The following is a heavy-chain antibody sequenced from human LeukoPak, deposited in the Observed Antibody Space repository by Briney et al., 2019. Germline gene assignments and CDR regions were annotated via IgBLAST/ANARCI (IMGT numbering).Heavy chain of an antibody. J-gene: IGHJ4*02. D-gene: IGHD6-13*01. CDR1: GYTFTGYY. V-gene: IGHV1-2*06. CDR2: INPNSGGT. Sequence: ASVKVSCKASGYTFTGYYMHWVRQAPGQGLEWMGRINPNSGGTNYAQKFQGRVTMTMDTSISTAYMELSRLRSDDTAVYYCARGITGYSSSLYYFDYWGQGTLVTVSS. CDR3: ARGITGYSSSLYYFDY.